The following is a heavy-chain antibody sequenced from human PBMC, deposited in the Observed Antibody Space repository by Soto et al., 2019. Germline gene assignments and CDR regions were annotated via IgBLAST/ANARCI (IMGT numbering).Heavy chain of an antibody. V-gene: IGHV4-61*08. Sequence: GDLDCRLIMQALEKGLEWIGYICDRGSTNDNASLKSRVTITEDTAKIQFSLKLSSATAADSAVYYCASTRYYCYGLDFWGQG. CDR2: ICDRGST. CDR1: GDLD. CDR3: ASTRYYCYGLDF. J-gene: IGHJ6*02.